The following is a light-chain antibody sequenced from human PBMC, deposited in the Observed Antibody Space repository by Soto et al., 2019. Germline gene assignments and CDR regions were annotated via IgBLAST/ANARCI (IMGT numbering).Light chain of an antibody. Sequence: QSVLTQPASVSGSLGQSITISCTGTSSDVGGYNYVSWYQRHPGKAPKLMIYEVSNRPSGVSNRFSGSKSGNTASLTISGLQAEDEADYYCSSYTSSSTLLVFGGGTNLTVL. V-gene: IGLV2-14*01. J-gene: IGLJ2*01. CDR3: SSYTSSSTLLV. CDR2: EVS. CDR1: SSDVGGYNY.